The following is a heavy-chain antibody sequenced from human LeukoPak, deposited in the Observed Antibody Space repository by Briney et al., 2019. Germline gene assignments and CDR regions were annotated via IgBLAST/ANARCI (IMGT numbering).Heavy chain of an antibody. J-gene: IGHJ4*02. D-gene: IGHD3-16*01. CDR1: GGSISNTNW. CDR2: ISLTGLT. CDR3: SRENGAFSPLGD. Sequence: PSGTLSLTCGVSGGSISNTNWWSWVRQPPGQGLEWIGEISLTGLTHYNPSLESRVTVSLDKTKNQLSLNLTSVTAADTAVYYCSRENGAFSPLGDWGQGTLVTVLS. V-gene: IGHV4-4*02.